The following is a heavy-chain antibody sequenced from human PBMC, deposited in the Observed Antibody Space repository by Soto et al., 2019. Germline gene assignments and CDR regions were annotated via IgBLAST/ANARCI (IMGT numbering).Heavy chain of an antibody. D-gene: IGHD3-10*01. CDR2: IKQDGSEK. Sequence: GRSLRLSCAAPGFTFGSYWMSWVGQAPGKGLEWVANIKQDGSEKYYVDSVKGRFTISRDNAKNSLYLQMNSLRDEDTAVYYCARRFIWVRRPSYYYAIDVWGQGNRVPFSS. CDR3: ARRFIWVRRPSYYYAIDV. CDR1: GFTFGSYW. J-gene: IGHJ6*02. V-gene: IGHV3-7*01.